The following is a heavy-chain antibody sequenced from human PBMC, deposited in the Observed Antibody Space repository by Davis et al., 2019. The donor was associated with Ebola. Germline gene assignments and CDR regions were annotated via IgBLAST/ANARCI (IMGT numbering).Heavy chain of an antibody. CDR1: GFTFSSYW. CDR2: IKQDGSEK. Sequence: GESLKISCAASGFTFSSYWMSWVRQAPGKGLEWVANIKQDGSEKYYVDSVKGRFTISRDNAKNSLYLQMNSLKTEDTAVYYCTRVGDIVVVPAAIVEEYYYYYGMDVWGQGTTVTVSS. CDR3: TRVGDIVVVPAAIVEEYYYYYGMDV. J-gene: IGHJ6*02. V-gene: IGHV3-7*03. D-gene: IGHD2-2*01.